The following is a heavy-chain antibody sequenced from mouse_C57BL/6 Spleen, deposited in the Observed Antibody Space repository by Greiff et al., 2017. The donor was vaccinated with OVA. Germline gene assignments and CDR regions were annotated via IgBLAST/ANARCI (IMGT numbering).Heavy chain of an antibody. D-gene: IGHD1-1*01. Sequence: EVQWVESGGGLVKPGGSLKLSCAASGFTFSDYGMHWVRQAPEKGLEWVAYISSGSSTIYYADTVKGRFTISRDNAKNTLFLQMTSLRSEDTAMYYCAKDGSSSRYYAMDYWGQGTSVTVSS. CDR3: AKDGSSSRYYAMDY. CDR2: ISSGSSTI. CDR1: GFTFSDYG. J-gene: IGHJ4*01. V-gene: IGHV5-17*01.